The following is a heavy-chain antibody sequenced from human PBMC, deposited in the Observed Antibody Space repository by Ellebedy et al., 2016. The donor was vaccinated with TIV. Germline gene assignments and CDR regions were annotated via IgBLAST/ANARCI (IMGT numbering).Heavy chain of an antibody. CDR1: GFTFSGYG. V-gene: IGHV3-30*03. Sequence: GESLKISXAASGFTFSGYGMHWVRQAPGKGLEWVAIISYDGSNKYYADSVKGRFTISRDNSKNTLYLQMNSLRAEDTAVYYCARVRRAFDIWGQGTMVTVSS. CDR2: ISYDGSNK. CDR3: ARVRRAFDI. J-gene: IGHJ3*02.